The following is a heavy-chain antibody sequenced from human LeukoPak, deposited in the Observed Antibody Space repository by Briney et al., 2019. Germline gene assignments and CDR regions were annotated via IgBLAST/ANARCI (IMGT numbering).Heavy chain of an antibody. D-gene: IGHD2-21*01. CDR1: GFTFDDYA. Sequence: GESLKISCAASGFTFDDYAMHWVRQAPGNGLEWVYLISGDGGSTYYADSVKGRFTISRDNSKNSLYLQMNSLRTEDTALYYCAKDSVYGDPDYWREGTLVTVSS. CDR2: ISGDGGST. J-gene: IGHJ4*02. V-gene: IGHV3-43*02. CDR3: AKDSVYGDPDY.